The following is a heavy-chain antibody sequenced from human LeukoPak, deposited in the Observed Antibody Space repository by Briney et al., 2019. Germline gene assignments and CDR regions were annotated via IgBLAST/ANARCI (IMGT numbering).Heavy chain of an antibody. J-gene: IGHJ4*02. CDR3: ARDLAGNGGTYDFDY. CDR1: GGSFSSYY. V-gene: IGHV4-34*01. CDR2: INHSGST. Sequence: SETLSLTCAVYGGSFSSYYWSWIRQPPGKGLEWIGEINHSGSTNYNPSLKSRVTISVDTSKNQFSLKLSSVTAADTAVYYCARDLAGNGGTYDFDYWGQGTLVTVSS. D-gene: IGHD2-8*01.